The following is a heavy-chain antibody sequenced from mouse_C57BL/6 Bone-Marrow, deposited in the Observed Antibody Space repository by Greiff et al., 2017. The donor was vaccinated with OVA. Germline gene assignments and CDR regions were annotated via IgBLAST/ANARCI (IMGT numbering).Heavy chain of an antibody. V-gene: IGHV1-54*01. J-gene: IGHJ3*01. CDR1: GYAFTNYL. D-gene: IGHD2-4*01. CDR2: INPGSGGT. Sequence: QVQLQQSGAELVRPGTSVKVSCKASGYAFTNYLIEWVKQRPGQGLEWIGVINPGSGGTNYNEKFKGKATLTADKSSSTAYMQLSSLTSEDSAVYFCARNGDYDGFAYWGQGTLVTVSA. CDR3: ARNGDYDGFAY.